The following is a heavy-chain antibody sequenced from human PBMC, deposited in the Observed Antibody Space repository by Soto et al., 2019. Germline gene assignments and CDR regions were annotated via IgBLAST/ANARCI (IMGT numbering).Heavy chain of an antibody. CDR3: ERERIFMRPTAWFEP. J-gene: IGHJ5*02. D-gene: IGHD3-3*02. CDR1: GYSMTSGFY. V-gene: IGHV4-38-2*02. CDR2: VYHSGAT. Sequence: ASETLSLTCTVSGYSMTSGFYWAWIRQPPGKGLEWIGSVYHSGATYYNSSLQDRVTISVDTSKNHFSLKLISVTAADAGTYYCERERIFMRPTAWFEPCGQGTQVTVYS.